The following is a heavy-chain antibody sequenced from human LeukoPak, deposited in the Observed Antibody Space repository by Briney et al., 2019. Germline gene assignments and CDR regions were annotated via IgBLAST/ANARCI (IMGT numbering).Heavy chain of an antibody. J-gene: IGHJ4*02. Sequence: GGSLRLSCAASGFTFSSYSMNWVRQAPGKGLEWVSSISSSSSYIYYADSVKGRFTISRDNAKNSLYLQMNSLRAEDTAVYYCATPRITMVQGVHDYWGQGTLVTVSS. V-gene: IGHV3-21*01. CDR3: ATPRITMVQGVHDY. D-gene: IGHD3-10*01. CDR2: ISSSSSYI. CDR1: GFTFSSYS.